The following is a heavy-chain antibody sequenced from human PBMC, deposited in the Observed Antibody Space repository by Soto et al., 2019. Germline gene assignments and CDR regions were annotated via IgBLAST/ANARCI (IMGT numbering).Heavy chain of an antibody. Sequence: GGSLRLSCAASGFTFSTYAMSWVRQAPGKGLEWVSAISGGGGNTYYAESVKGRFTISRDNSKSTLFLQVNSLRAEDTAVYYCAKGLLMITFGGVIGHWGQGTLVTVSS. J-gene: IGHJ5*02. CDR1: GFTFSTYA. D-gene: IGHD3-16*01. CDR3: AKGLLMITFGGVIGH. CDR2: ISGGGGNT. V-gene: IGHV3-23*01.